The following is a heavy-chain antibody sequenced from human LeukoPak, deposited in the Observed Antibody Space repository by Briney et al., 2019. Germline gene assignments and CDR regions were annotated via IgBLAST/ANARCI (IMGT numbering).Heavy chain of an antibody. CDR1: GFTLSDDY. J-gene: IGHJ4*02. Sequence: GGSLRLSCAACGFTLSDDYMSWLRQAPGKGLEWLSYISNSGSSIYYRDSVKGRFTISRDNAKNSLYLQMNSLRAEDTAVYYCAGGVQAAGPFDYCGQATLVTVSS. CDR3: AGGVQAAGPFDY. V-gene: IGHV3-11*01. CDR2: ISNSGSSI. D-gene: IGHD3-16*01.